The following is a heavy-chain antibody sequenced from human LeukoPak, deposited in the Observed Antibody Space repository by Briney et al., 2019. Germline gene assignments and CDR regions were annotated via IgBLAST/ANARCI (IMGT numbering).Heavy chain of an antibody. CDR3: AKDLTSVYDAFNI. CDR2: ISGDGVRT. V-gene: IGHV3-43*02. Sequence: GGSLRLSCAASGFTFDEYAIHWVRQAPGKGLEWVSLISGDGVRTFYTDSVKGRFTISRDNSKNSLYLQMYSLRTEDTALYYCAKDLTSVYDAFNIWGQGTMVTVSS. CDR1: GFTFDEYA. J-gene: IGHJ3*02.